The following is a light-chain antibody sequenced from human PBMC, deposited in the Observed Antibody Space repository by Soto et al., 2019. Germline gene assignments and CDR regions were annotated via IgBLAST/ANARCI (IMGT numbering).Light chain of an antibody. Sequence: SVLTQPPSASGTPGQRVTISCSGSSSNIESNYVYWYQQFPGTAPKLLIHSNNQRPSGVPDRFSGSKSGTSASLAISGLRSEDEADYYCATWDDSLSGWVFGGGTKLTVL. CDR3: ATWDDSLSGWV. CDR1: SSNIESNY. V-gene: IGLV1-47*02. CDR2: SNN. J-gene: IGLJ3*02.